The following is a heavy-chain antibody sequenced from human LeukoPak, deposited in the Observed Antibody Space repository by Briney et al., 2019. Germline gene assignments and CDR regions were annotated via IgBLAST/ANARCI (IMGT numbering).Heavy chain of an antibody. CDR1: GSTISNTE. V-gene: IGHV3-53*01. Sequence: GGSLRLSCAVSGSTISNTEMSWVRQVPGKGPEWVLVSYSGGTTYYADSVKGRFTISRDISKNTVDLQMNSLRVEDTAVYHCRGWLGSFDVWGQGTMVTVSS. CDR3: RGWLGSFDV. J-gene: IGHJ3*01. CDR2: SYSGGTT. D-gene: IGHD6-19*01.